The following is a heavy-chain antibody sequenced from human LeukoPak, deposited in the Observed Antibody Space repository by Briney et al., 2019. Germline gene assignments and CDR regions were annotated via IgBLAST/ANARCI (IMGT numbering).Heavy chain of an antibody. Sequence: PLETLSLTCTVSGGSISSSSYYWGWIRQPPGKGLEWIGSIYYSGSTYYNPSLKSRVTISVDTSKNQFFLKLSSVTAADTAVYYCARWGYSHGYFDYWGQGTLVTVSS. J-gene: IGHJ4*02. V-gene: IGHV4-39*01. CDR2: IYYSGST. CDR3: ARWGYSHGYFDY. CDR1: GGSISSSSYY. D-gene: IGHD1-26*01.